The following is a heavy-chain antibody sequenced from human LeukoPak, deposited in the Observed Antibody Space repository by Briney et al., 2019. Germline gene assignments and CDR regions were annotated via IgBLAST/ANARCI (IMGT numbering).Heavy chain of an antibody. J-gene: IGHJ4*02. V-gene: IGHV4-59*12. Sequence: PSETLSLTCTVSGGSISSYYWSWIRQPPGKGLEWIGYIYYSGSTNYNPSLKSRVTISVDTSKSQFSLKLSSVTAADTAVYYCARVKGNFDYWGQGTLVTVSS. CDR1: GGSISSYY. D-gene: IGHD3-10*01. CDR3: ARVKGNFDY. CDR2: IYYSGST.